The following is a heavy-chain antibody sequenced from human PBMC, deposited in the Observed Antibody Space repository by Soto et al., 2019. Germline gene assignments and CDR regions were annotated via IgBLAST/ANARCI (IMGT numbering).Heavy chain of an antibody. D-gene: IGHD6-19*01. Sequence: EVQLLESGGGLVQPGGSLRLSCATSGFMFGSYAMNWVRKAPGKGLEWVSVISGGGSTTNYADSVRGRFTTSRDSSTDTVYLQMYSLRVEDTAVYYCANARKYSSPYDSWGQGTLVTVSS. CDR3: ANARKYSSPYDS. V-gene: IGHV3-23*01. CDR2: ISGGGSTT. CDR1: GFMFGSYA. J-gene: IGHJ5*01.